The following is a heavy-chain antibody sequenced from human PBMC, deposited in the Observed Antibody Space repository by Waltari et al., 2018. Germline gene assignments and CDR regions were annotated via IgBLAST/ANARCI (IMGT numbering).Heavy chain of an antibody. CDR1: GFTFSSYG. Sequence: QVQLVESGGGLVQPGGSLRLSCAASGFTFSSYGMPWVPQAPGKGLEWVAFIRYDGSNKYYADSVKGRFTISRDNSKNTLYLQMNSLRAEDTALYYCARDKGGERRLRSDYFYAMDVWGQGTAVIVSS. CDR2: IRYDGSNK. J-gene: IGHJ6*02. D-gene: IGHD4-17*01. CDR3: ARDKGGERRLRSDYFYAMDV. V-gene: IGHV3-30*02.